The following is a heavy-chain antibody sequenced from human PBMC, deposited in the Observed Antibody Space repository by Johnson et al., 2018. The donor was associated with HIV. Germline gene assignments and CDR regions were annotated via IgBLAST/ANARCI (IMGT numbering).Heavy chain of an antibody. Sequence: QVQLVESGGGVVQPGRSLRLSCAASGFTFSSYAMHWVRQAPGKGLEWVAVISYDGSNKYYADSVKGRFTISRDNSKNTLYLQMNSRRAEDTAVYYCARAEGEYDAFDIWGQGTMVTVSA. CDR2: ISYDGSNK. V-gene: IGHV3-30*04. D-gene: IGHD2/OR15-2a*01. CDR1: GFTFSSYA. J-gene: IGHJ3*02. CDR3: ARAEGEYDAFDI.